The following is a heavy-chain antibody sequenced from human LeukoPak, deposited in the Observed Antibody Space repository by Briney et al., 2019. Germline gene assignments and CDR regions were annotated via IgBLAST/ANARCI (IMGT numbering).Heavy chain of an antibody. CDR3: ARVILPSSWTDY. J-gene: IGHJ4*02. Sequence: ASVKVSCKASGYTFTSYGISRVRQAPGHGLEWMGWISAYNGNTNYAQKLQGRVTMTTATSTSTAYKELRSLRSDDTAVYYCARVILPSSWTDYWGQGTLVTVSS. V-gene: IGHV1-18*01. D-gene: IGHD2-21*01. CDR1: GYTFTSYG. CDR2: ISAYNGNT.